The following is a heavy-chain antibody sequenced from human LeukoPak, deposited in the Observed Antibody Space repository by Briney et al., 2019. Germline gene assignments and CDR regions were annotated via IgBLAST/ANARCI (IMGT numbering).Heavy chain of an antibody. J-gene: IGHJ6*02. CDR3: ARGQGTVYSDSSPSRYYYYYGMDV. Sequence: SETLSLTCAVYGGSFRGYYWSWIRQPPGKGLEWIGEINHSGSTNYNPSLKSRVTISVDTSKNQFPLKLSSVTAADTAVYYCARGQGTVYSDSSPSRYYYYYGMDVWGQGTTVTVSS. CDR2: INHSGST. CDR1: GGSFRGYY. D-gene: IGHD4-11*01. V-gene: IGHV4-34*01.